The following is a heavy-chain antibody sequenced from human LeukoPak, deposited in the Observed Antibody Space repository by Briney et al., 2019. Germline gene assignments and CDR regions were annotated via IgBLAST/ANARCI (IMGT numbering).Heavy chain of an antibody. J-gene: IGHJ5*02. Sequence: GGSLRLSCAASGLTFSSYSMNWVRQAPGEGLEWVSSISGSSTYIYYADSLQDRFTISRDNAKNSLYLQMNSLRAEDTAVYYCARDRPNILGLDPWGQGTLVTVSS. D-gene: IGHD2/OR15-2a*01. CDR2: ISGSSTYI. V-gene: IGHV3-21*06. CDR1: GLTFSSYS. CDR3: ARDRPNILGLDP.